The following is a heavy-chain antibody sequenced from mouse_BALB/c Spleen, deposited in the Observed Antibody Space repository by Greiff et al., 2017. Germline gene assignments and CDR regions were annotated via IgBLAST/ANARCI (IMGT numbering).Heavy chain of an antibody. J-gene: IGHJ3*01. CDR2: IFPGSGNT. CDR3: ARDYYGNSWFAY. CDR1: GYSFTSYY. Sequence: VQLQQSGPELVKPGASVKISCKASGYSFTSYYIHWVKQRPGQGLEWIGWIFPGSGNTKYNEKFKGKATLTADTSSSTAYMQLSSLTSEDSAVYFCARDYYGNSWFAYWGQGTLGTVSA. D-gene: IGHD2-1*01. V-gene: IGHV1-66*01.